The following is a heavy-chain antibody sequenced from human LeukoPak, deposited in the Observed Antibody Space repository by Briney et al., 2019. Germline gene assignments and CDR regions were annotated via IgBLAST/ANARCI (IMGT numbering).Heavy chain of an antibody. CDR1: GFTFSSYG. J-gene: IGHJ6*03. D-gene: IGHD5-12*01. Sequence: GGSLRPSCAASGFTFSSYGMHWVRQAPGKGLEWVAFIRYDGSNKYYADSVKGRFTISRDNSKNTLYLQMNSLRAEDTAVYYCTRHGVATTGGYYYYYYMDVWGKGTTVTVSS. V-gene: IGHV3-30*02. CDR2: IRYDGSNK. CDR3: TRHGVATTGGYYYYYYMDV.